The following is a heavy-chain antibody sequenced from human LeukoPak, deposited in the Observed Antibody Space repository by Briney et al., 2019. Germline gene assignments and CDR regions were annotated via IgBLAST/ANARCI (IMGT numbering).Heavy chain of an antibody. CDR1: GFTFSSYG. Sequence: GGSLRLSCAASGFTFSSYGIHWVRQAPGKGLEWVAVISYDGSNKYYADSVKGRFTISRDNSKNTLYLQMNSLRAEDTAVYYCAKDHRITFGGVIAPDYWGQGTLVTVSS. CDR2: ISYDGSNK. V-gene: IGHV3-30*18. D-gene: IGHD3-16*02. J-gene: IGHJ4*02. CDR3: AKDHRITFGGVIAPDY.